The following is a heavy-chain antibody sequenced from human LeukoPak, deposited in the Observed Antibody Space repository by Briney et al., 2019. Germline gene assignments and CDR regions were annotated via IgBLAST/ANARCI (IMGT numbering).Heavy chain of an antibody. Sequence: SETLSLTCTVSGGSITGYHWSWIRQPPGKGLEWIGYIYSSETTEYKPSLKSRVTISADTSKNQFALKLSSVTAADTAVYYCARQPIVIVPAAPDYWGQGTLVTVSS. CDR1: GGSITGYH. CDR3: ARQPIVIVPAAPDY. J-gene: IGHJ4*02. CDR2: IYSSETT. V-gene: IGHV4-59*08. D-gene: IGHD2-2*01.